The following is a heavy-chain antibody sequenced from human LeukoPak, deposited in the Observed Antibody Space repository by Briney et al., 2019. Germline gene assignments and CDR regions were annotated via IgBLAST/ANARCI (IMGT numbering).Heavy chain of an antibody. D-gene: IGHD6-13*01. J-gene: IGHJ5*02. CDR2: TSGSGAST. CDR3: AKGLGRRSSSWDMLNH. Sequence: PGGSLRLSCSASGFTFSSYAMTWVRQAPGKGLEWVSATSGSGASTYYADSVRGRFTISRDNSKNTLYLQMNSLRVEGTAVFYCAKGLGRRSSSWDMLNHWGQGTLVTVSS. CDR1: GFTFSSYA. V-gene: IGHV3-23*01.